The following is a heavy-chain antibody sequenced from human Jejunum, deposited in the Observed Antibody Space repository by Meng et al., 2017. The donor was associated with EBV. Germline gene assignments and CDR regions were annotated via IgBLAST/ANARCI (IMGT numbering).Heavy chain of an antibody. J-gene: IGHJ4*02. V-gene: IGHV4-4*02. CDR3: ARGSHYTWDV. CDR2: IFHAGNT. D-gene: IGHD3-16*01. CDR1: GDSIISTDTW. Sequence: QVQLQESGPGLVKPSGTLSLTCGVSGDSIISTDTWGSWVRQPPGKGLEWIGEIFHAGNTNYNPSLKSQVTMSVDTSKNQFSLNLSSVTAADSAVYYCARGSHYTWDVWGQGTLVTVSS.